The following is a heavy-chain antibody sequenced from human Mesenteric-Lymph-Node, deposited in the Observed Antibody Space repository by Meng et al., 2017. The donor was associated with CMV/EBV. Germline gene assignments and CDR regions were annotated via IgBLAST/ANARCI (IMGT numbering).Heavy chain of an antibody. J-gene: IGHJ5*02. CDR3: ARDRGGTNDH. D-gene: IGHD1-1*01. CDR2: INPKNDGT. V-gene: IGHV1-2*02. CDR1: GYTFTGHF. Sequence: KVSCQASGYTFTGHFIHWVRQAPGQGLEWMGWINPKNDGTYYAQTFQDRVTMTSDTSISTVYMELNRLKSDDTAVYFCARDRGGTNDHWGQGTLVTVSS.